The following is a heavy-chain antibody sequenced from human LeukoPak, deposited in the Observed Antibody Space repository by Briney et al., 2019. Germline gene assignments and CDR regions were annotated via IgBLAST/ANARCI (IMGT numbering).Heavy chain of an antibody. CDR1: GFSFNSYT. CDR3: VKDRAVDY. V-gene: IGHV3-64D*06. J-gene: IGHJ4*02. Sequence: GGSLRLSCSASGFSFNSYTMHWVRQAPGKGPQYVSSISINAGPTYYADSVKGRFTISRDNSKNTVYLQMSSLRTEDTAVYYCVKDRAVDYWGQGTLVTVSS. CDR2: ISINAGPT. D-gene: IGHD3-10*01.